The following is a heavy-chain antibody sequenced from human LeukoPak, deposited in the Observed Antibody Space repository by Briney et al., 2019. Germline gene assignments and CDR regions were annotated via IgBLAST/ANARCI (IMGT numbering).Heavy chain of an antibody. CDR1: GFTFNNYA. J-gene: IGHJ4*02. V-gene: IGHV3-23*01. D-gene: IGHD6-19*01. CDR2: ISGTGGDT. Sequence: GGSLRLSCAASGFTFNNYAMSWVRQAPGKGLEWVSAISGTGGDTYYADSVKGRFTVSRDNSKNTLYLQMNSLRADDTAVYYCAKDLWGRSSGWSEFFDSWSQGTLVTVSS. CDR3: AKDLWGRSSGWSEFFDS.